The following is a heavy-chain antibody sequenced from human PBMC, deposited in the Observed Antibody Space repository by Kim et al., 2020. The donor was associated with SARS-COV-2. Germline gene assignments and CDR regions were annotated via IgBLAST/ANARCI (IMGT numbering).Heavy chain of an antibody. CDR2: ITTSGTTI. D-gene: IGHD1-26*01. J-gene: IGHJ3*01. CDR1: AFIVTNYE. CDR3: ARDRRKKSIVGLYPHGVDL. V-gene: IGHV3-48*03. Sequence: GGSLRLSCVASAFIVTNYEMHWVRQAPGGGLEWVSYITTSGTTIQYADPVRGRFTLSRDDAKNSLYLQMDSLRVEDTAIYYCARDRRKKSIVGLYPHGVDLWGQGTMVTVSS.